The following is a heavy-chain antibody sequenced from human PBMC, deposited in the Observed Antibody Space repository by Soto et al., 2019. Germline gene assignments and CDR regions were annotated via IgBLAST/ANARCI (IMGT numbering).Heavy chain of an antibody. CDR2: ISAYNGNT. J-gene: IGHJ6*02. D-gene: IGHD4-17*01. CDR3: ARESRRNYGDYVEDYYYGMDV. Sequence: QVQLVQSGGEVKKPGASVKVSCKASGYTFTSYGISWVRQAPGQGLEWMGWISAYNGNTNYAQTLQGRVTMTTDTSTSTAYMELRSLRSEDTAVYYCARESRRNYGDYVEDYYYGMDVWGQGTTVTVSS. CDR1: GYTFTSYG. V-gene: IGHV1-18*01.